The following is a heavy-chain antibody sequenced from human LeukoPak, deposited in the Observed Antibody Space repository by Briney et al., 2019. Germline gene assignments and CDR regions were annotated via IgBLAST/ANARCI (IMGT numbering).Heavy chain of an antibody. Sequence: SETLSLTCTVSGGSIRSYYWSWIPQPPGKGLEWIGYIDYSGSTIYNPSLKSRVTISVETSKNQFSLKLRSVSGADTALYYCARVAFKGDYYGMDVWGQGTTVTVSS. CDR2: IDYSGST. CDR1: GGSIRSYY. V-gene: IGHV4-59*01. CDR3: ARVAFKGDYYGMDV. J-gene: IGHJ6*02.